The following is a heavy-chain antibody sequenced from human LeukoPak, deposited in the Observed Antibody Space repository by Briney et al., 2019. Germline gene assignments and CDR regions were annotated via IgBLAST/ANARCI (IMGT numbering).Heavy chain of an antibody. Sequence: PSETLSLTCTVSGGSISSSSYYWGWIRQPPGKGLEWIGSIYYSGSTYYNPSLKSRVTISVDTSKNQFSLKLSSVTAADTAVYYCAGPTIFGVVSSHPVDYWGQGTLVTVSS. J-gene: IGHJ4*02. CDR3: AGPTIFGVVSSHPVDY. V-gene: IGHV4-39*01. CDR2: IYYSGST. D-gene: IGHD3-3*01. CDR1: GGSISSSSYY.